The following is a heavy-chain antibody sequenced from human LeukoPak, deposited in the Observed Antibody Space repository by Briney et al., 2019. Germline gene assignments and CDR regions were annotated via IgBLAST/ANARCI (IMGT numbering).Heavy chain of an antibody. CDR1: GFTFSHFG. D-gene: IGHD2-2*01. CDR2: IQFGGTNK. CDR3: AKGSIPAAITYYMDV. Sequence: GSLRLSCAASGFTFSHFGMHWVRQAPGKGLEWLAFIQFGGTNKYYADSVQGRFVVSRDNSKNSLFLQINSLRGDDTAVYFCAKGSIPAAITYYMDVWGKGTTVTVSS. V-gene: IGHV3-30*02. J-gene: IGHJ6*03.